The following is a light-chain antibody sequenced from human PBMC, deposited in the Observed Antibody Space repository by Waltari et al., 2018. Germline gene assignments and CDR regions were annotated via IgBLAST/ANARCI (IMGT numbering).Light chain of an antibody. V-gene: IGKV1-33*01. Sequence: DIQMTQSPSSLSASVGDRVTNTCQANQAIYNYLNWYQQKPGKAPNLLIYGASNLEPGVPSRFSGSGSVTHFTFTISSLQPDDFATYYCQQYDTPLSFGGGTKVAIK. CDR2: GAS. J-gene: IGKJ4*01. CDR3: QQYDTPLS. CDR1: QAIYNY.